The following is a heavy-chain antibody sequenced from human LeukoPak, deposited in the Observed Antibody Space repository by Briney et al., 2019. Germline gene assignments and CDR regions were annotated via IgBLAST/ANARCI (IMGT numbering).Heavy chain of an antibody. CDR3: ARGRGGD. CDR2: ISSEGFT. J-gene: IGHJ4*02. V-gene: IGHV3-53*01. Sequence: GGSLRLSCAVAGVAVNSYFMGWVRQAPGEGLEWVSIISSEGFTYYADSVKGRFAISRDNFKNSLYLEMNGLRAEDTAFYYCARGRGGDWGQGALVTVSS. CDR1: GVAVNSYF. D-gene: IGHD2-15*01.